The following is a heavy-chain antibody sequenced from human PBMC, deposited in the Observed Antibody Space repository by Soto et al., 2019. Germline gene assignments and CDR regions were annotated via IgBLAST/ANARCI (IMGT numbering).Heavy chain of an antibody. Sequence: PTCGFYGDPFDGYNWSWIRQSPGKGLEWIGEIHHSGSTKYNPSLKSRVSLSVDTSTKQFSLKMTSMTAADSGVYYCAREVDSWSGYLCWGQRTPVT. V-gene: IGHV4-34*01. CDR3: AREVDSWSGYLC. CDR1: GDPFDGYN. CDR2: IHHSGST. J-gene: IGHJ4*02. D-gene: IGHD3-3*01.